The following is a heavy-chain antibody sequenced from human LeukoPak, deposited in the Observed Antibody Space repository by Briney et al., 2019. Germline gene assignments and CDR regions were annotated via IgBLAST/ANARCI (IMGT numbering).Heavy chain of an antibody. Sequence: SQTLSLTCAISGDSVSNNYAAWNWIRQSPSRGLEWLGRTYYRSKWYNDHAVSVKSRITINPDTSKNQFSLQLNSVTPEDTAVYYCGRVDRAISTTGTLGDWGQGTLVTVSS. CDR2: TYYRSKWYN. CDR1: GDSVSNNYAA. CDR3: GRVDRAISTTGTLGD. V-gene: IGHV6-1*01. J-gene: IGHJ4*02. D-gene: IGHD6-13*01.